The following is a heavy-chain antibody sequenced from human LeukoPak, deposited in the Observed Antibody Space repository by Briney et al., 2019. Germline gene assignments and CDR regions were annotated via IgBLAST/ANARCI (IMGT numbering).Heavy chain of an antibody. D-gene: IGHD6-19*01. CDR3: AREDSSGWYGDAFDI. CDR2: IYSGGST. J-gene: IGHJ3*02. CDR1: GFTVSSNY. V-gene: IGHV3-66*01. Sequence: GGSLRLSCAASGFTVSSNYMSWVRQAPGKGLEWVSVIYSGGSTYYADSVKGRFTISRDNSKNTLYLQMNSLRAEDTAVYYCAREDSSGWYGDAFDIWGQGTMVTVSS.